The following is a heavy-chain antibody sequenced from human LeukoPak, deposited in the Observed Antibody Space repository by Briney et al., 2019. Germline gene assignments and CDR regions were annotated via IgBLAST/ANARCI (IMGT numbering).Heavy chain of an antibody. CDR2: MNPNSGNT. CDR3: ATEYSSGWYGYAFDL. CDR1: GYTFTSYD. V-gene: IGHV1-8*01. Sequence: GASVKVSCKASGYTFTSYDINWVRQATGQGLEWMGWMNPNSGNTGYAQKFQGRDTMTRNTSIRTDYMELSSLRSEDTAVYYCATEYSSGWYGYAFDLWGQGTMVTVSS. D-gene: IGHD6-19*01. J-gene: IGHJ3*01.